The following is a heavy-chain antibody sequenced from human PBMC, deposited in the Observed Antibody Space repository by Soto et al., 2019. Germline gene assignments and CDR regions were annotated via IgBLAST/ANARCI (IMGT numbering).Heavy chain of an antibody. CDR3: ARVIVRTSYSDTSGYYFNH. CDR2: IKSKTDGGTT. D-gene: IGHD3-22*01. J-gene: IGHJ4*02. CDR1: GFTFSNAW. V-gene: IGHV3-15*01. Sequence: GGSLRLSCAASGFTFSNAWMSWVRQAPGKGLEWVGRIKSKTDGGTTDYAAPVKGRFTISRDNSKNTLYLQMNSLRAEDTAVYYCARVIVRTSYSDTSGYYFNHWGQGTLVTVSS.